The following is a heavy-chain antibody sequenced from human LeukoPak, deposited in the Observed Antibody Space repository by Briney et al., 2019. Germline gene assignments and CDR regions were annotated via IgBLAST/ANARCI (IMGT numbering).Heavy chain of an antibody. CDR1: GLTFSDYY. J-gene: IGHJ4*02. D-gene: IGHD3-22*01. CDR2: IGGSGTTT. V-gene: IGHV3-11*04. CDR3: AIQITMIVVVPYFDY. Sequence: PGGSLRLSCAASGLTFSDYYMTWIRQAPGKGLEWVSSIGGSGTTTYSADSVRGRFTVSRDNAKNSVFLYMNSLRAEDTAVYYCAIQITMIVVVPYFDYWGQGTLVTVSS.